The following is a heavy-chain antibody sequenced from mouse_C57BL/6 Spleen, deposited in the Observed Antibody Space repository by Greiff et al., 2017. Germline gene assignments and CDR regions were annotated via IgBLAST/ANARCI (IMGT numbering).Heavy chain of an antibody. CDR1: GYAFSSSW. V-gene: IGHV1-82*01. CDR3: ARGGAWFAY. Sequence: VQLKESGPELVKPGASVKISCKASGYAFSSSWMNWVKQRPGKGLEWIGRIYPGDGDTNYNGKFKGKATLTADKSSSTAYMQLSSLTSEDSAVYFCARGGAWFAYWGQGTLVTVSA. CDR2: IYPGDGDT. J-gene: IGHJ3*01.